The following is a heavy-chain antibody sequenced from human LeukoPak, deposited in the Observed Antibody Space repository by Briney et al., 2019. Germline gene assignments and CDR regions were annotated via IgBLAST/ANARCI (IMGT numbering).Heavy chain of an antibody. CDR2: IYYTGST. J-gene: IGHJ4*02. CDR3: ARHGTAGI. CDR1: GGSISNYY. V-gene: IGHV4-59*08. D-gene: IGHD6-13*01. Sequence: PSETLSLTCTVSGGSISNYYWNWIRQSPGKGLEWIGYIYYTGSTNYNPSLKSRVTISVDTSKNQFSLKLTSVTAADTAVYHCARHGTAGIWGQGTLVTVSS.